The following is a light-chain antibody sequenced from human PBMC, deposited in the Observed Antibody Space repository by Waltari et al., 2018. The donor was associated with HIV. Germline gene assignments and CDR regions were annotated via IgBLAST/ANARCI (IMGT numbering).Light chain of an antibody. V-gene: IGLV2-14*01. Sequence: QSALTQPASVSGSPGQSIAISCTGTSSDVGGYDYVSWYQQHPGKAPKLMIYDVSKRPSGFSDRFSGSKSGNTASLTISGLQAEDEADYYCSSCTSSNSLVFGGGTKLTVL. CDR2: DVS. CDR3: SSCTSSNSLV. J-gene: IGLJ2*01. CDR1: SSDVGGYDY.